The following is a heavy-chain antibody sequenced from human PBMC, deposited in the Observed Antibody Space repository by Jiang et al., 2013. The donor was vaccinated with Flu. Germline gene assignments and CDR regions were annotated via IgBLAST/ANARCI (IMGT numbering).Heavy chain of an antibody. D-gene: IGHD6-19*01. CDR3: ARGGGYSSDLFDY. V-gene: IGHV3-74*01. CDR1: GFTFSNYW. CDR2: LNSVGSTT. J-gene: IGHJ4*02. Sequence: VQLVESGGGLVQPGGSLRLSCAASGFTFSNYWMHWVRQAPGKGLVWVSRLNSVGSTTTYADSVKGRFTISRDNAKNTLYLQMNGLRAEDTAVYYCARGGGYSSDLFDYWGQGSLVTVSS.